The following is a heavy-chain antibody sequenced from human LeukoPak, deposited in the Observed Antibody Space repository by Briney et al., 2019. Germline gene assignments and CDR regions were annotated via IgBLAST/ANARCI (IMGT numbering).Heavy chain of an antibody. CDR1: GFXFIYAW. Sequence: GGSLRLSCAASGFXFIYAWITWVRQAPGKGLEWVGRIKSKTDGGTTDYAAPVEGRFTISRDDSKATLSLQMNSLKTDDTAVYYCTTDPAYCGGDCPPYWGQGTLVTVSS. D-gene: IGHD2-21*02. J-gene: IGHJ4*02. CDR2: IKSKTDGGTT. CDR3: TTDPAYCGGDCPPY. V-gene: IGHV3-15*01.